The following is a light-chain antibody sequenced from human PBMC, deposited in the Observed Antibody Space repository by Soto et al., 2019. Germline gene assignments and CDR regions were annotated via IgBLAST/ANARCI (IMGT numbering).Light chain of an antibody. J-gene: IGKJ1*01. CDR3: QQRSNWPLT. V-gene: IGKV3-11*01. Sequence: EIVLTQSPATLSLSPGERATLSCRASQSVSSYFAWYQQKPGQAPRLLIYVASNRATGIPARFSGSGSGTYFTLTISSLEPEDFAVYYCQQRSNWPLTFGQGTKVEIK. CDR2: VAS. CDR1: QSVSSY.